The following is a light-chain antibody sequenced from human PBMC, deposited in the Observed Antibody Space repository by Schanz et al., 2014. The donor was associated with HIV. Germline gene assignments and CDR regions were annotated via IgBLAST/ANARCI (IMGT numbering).Light chain of an antibody. CDR3: QHYGDSRGT. Sequence: EIVLTQSPGRLSLSPGERATLSCRASQSVGGSQLAWFQLKRGQPPRLLIYATYFRAVGIPDRFSGSGSETDFTLTISGLEPEDFAVYYCQHYGDSRGTFGGGTEVDSK. CDR1: QSVGGSQ. CDR2: ATY. V-gene: IGKV3-20*01. J-gene: IGKJ4*01.